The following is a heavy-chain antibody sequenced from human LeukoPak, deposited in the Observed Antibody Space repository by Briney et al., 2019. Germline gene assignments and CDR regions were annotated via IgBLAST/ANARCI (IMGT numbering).Heavy chain of an antibody. CDR2: ISGSGGST. D-gene: IGHD1-26*01. CDR3: AEPSSGGSYSHFDY. V-gene: IGHV3-23*01. J-gene: IGHJ4*02. Sequence: PGGSLRLSCAASGFTFSSYAMSWVRQAPGKGLEWVSSISGSGGSTYYADSVKGRFTISRDNSKNTLYLQMNSLRAEDTAVYYCAEPSSGGSYSHFDYWGQGTLVTVSS. CDR1: GFTFSSYA.